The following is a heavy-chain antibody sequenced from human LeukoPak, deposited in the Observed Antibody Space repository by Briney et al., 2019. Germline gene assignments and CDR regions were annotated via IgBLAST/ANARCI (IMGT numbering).Heavy chain of an antibody. V-gene: IGHV1-18*01. D-gene: IGHD3-16*02. CDR3: ARDNSYDYVWGSYRSDY. CDR2: VSPYNGNT. Sequence: APVKVSCKASGYTFTSYGISWVRQAPGEGLEWMGWVSPYNGNTKYAEKVQGRVTMTTDKSTSTAYMELKNMRSDDTAVYYCARDNSYDYVWGSYRSDYWGRGTQVTVS. CDR1: GYTFTSYG. J-gene: IGHJ4*02.